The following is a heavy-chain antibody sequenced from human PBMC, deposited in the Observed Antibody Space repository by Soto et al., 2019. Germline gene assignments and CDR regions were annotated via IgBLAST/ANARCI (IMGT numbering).Heavy chain of an antibody. J-gene: IGHJ6*02. CDR2: ISGSGANT. CDR3: ARGYYYYYYGMDV. Sequence: PGGSLRLSCAASGFTFTSYAMSWVRQAPGEGLEWVSAISGSGANTSYAESVKGRFTISRDNSKNTLYLQMNGLRAEDTAVYYCARGYYYYYYGMDVWGQGTTVTVS. V-gene: IGHV3-23*01. CDR1: GFTFTSYA.